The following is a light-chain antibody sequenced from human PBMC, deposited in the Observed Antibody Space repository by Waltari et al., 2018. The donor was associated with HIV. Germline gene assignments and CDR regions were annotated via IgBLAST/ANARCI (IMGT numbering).Light chain of an antibody. J-gene: IGLJ3*02. V-gene: IGLV1-44*01. CDR2: KSN. CDR1: SSNIGTNA. Sequence: QSVLTQPPSASGTPGQRVTISCSGSSSNIGTNAVNWYQQLPGTAPKLLIYKSNERSSGVPHRFSASTSGASASLAISGLQSEDEAVYYCAAWDDSLNEVFGGGTKLTVL. CDR3: AAWDDSLNEV.